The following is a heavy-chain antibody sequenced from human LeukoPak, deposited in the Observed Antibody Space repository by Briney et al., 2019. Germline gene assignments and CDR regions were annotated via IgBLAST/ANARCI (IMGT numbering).Heavy chain of an antibody. CDR2: IIPIFGIA. CDR3: AREPEGSGYIPFDY. J-gene: IGHJ4*02. Sequence: SVKVSCKASGGTFSSYAISWVRQAPGQGLEWMGWIIPIFGIANYAQKFQGRVTITADKSTGTAYMELSSLRSEDTAVYYCAREPEGSGYIPFDYWGQGTLVTVSS. V-gene: IGHV1-69*10. D-gene: IGHD3-22*01. CDR1: GGTFSSYA.